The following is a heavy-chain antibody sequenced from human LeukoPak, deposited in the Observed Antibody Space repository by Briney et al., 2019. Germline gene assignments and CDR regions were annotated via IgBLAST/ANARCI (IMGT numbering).Heavy chain of an antibody. CDR1: GGSFSGYY. CDR2: INHSGST. CDR3: ARRSVRYCSSTSCLRVLYYFDY. D-gene: IGHD2-2*01. Sequence: SETLSLTCAVYGGSFSGYYWSWIRQPPGKGLEWIGEINHSGSTNYNPSLTSRVTISVDTSKNQFSLKLSSVTAADTAVYYCARRSVRYCSSTSCLRVLYYFDYWGQGTLVTVSS. V-gene: IGHV4-34*01. J-gene: IGHJ4*02.